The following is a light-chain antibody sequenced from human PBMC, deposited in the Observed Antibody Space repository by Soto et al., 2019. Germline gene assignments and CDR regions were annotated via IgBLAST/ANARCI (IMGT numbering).Light chain of an antibody. J-gene: IGLJ1*01. CDR3: SSYTSSSTYV. V-gene: IGLV2-14*01. CDR2: DVS. Sequence: QSVLTQPAYVSGSPGPSIPISCTGTSSEVGGYNYVSWYQQHPGKAPKLMSYDVSNRPSGVSNRFSGSKSGNTVSLTISGLQAEDEADYYCSSYTSSSTYVFETGTKVTVL. CDR1: SSEVGGYNY.